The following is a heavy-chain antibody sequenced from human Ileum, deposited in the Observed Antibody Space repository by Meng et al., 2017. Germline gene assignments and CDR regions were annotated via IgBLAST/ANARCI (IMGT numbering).Heavy chain of an antibody. D-gene: IGHD6-13*01. CDR2: INHSGSS. Sequence: QVRLQQLGAGLLKPSETLSLTCAVYGGSFSGYYWSWVRQSPGKGLEWIAEINHSGSSNYNPSFQSRVTISVDRPRNQFSLKLSSVTAADTGVYYCARPAGYSSDWYKYFQHWGQGTLVTVSS. J-gene: IGHJ1*01. CDR1: GGSFSGYY. V-gene: IGHV4-34*02. CDR3: ARPAGYSSDWYKYFQH.